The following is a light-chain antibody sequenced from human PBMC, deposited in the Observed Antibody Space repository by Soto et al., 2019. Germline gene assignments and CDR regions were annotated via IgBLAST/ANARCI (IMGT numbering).Light chain of an antibody. CDR2: EVN. J-gene: IGLJ2*01. Sequence: QSVLTQPPSVSGSPGQSVTISCTGTSSDVGSYDRVSWYQQPPGTAPKLIIYEVNNRPSGVPDRFSGSKSGNTASLTISGLQAEDEAEYYCSSYASSITVLFGGGTKVTVL. CDR3: SSYASSITVL. CDR1: SSDVGSYDR. V-gene: IGLV2-18*02.